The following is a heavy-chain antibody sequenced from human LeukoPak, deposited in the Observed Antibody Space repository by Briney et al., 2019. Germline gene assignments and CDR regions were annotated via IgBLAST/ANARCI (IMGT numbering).Heavy chain of an antibody. V-gene: IGHV1-69*04. CDR1: GGTFSSYA. Sequence: SVKVSCKASGGTFSSYAISWVRQAPGQGLEWMGRIIPILGIANYAQKFQGRVTITADKSTSTAYMELSSLRSEDTAVYYCARDLAHDSSGYYYGMDVWGQGTTVTVSS. CDR2: IIPILGIA. J-gene: IGHJ6*02. CDR3: ARDLAHDSSGYYYGMDV. D-gene: IGHD3-22*01.